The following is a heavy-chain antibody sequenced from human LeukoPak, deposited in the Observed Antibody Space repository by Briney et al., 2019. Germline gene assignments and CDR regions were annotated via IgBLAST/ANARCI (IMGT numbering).Heavy chain of an antibody. J-gene: IGHJ6*02. CDR1: GFTFSSYW. D-gene: IGHD2-15*01. Sequence: PGGSLRLSCAASGFTFSSYWMHWVRQAPGKGLVWVSRINSDGSSTSYADSVKGRFTISRDNAKNTLYLQMNSLRAEDTAVYYCARGSLCSGGSCYYYGMDVWGQGTTVTVPS. CDR3: ARGSLCSGGSCYYYGMDV. CDR2: INSDGSST. V-gene: IGHV3-74*01.